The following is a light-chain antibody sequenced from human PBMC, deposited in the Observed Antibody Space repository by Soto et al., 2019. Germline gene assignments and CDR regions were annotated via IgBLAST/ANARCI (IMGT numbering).Light chain of an antibody. J-gene: IGKJ2*01. CDR2: GSS. CDR3: QQYGTSPYT. CDR1: QSVSSSY. V-gene: IGKV3-20*01. Sequence: EIVLTQSPGTLSLSPGERATLSCRASQSVSSSYLAWYQQKPGQAPRLRICGSSSRATGIPDRFSGSGSEARFTLVISRLEPLDWSVYHCQQYGTSPYTFGQGTQLEI.